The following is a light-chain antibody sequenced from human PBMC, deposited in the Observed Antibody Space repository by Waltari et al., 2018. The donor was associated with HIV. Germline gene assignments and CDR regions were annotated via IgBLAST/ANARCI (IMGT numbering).Light chain of an antibody. CDR3: QSYDSSLSGVV. J-gene: IGLJ2*01. Sequence: QSVLTQPPSVSGAPGQRVTISCTGSSSNIGAGYDVHWYQQLPGTAPKLLIYGNSKRPSGVPDRFAGSKSGTSASRAITGRQAEDEADYYCQSYDSSLSGVVFGGGTKLTVL. CDR1: SSNIGAGYD. CDR2: GNS. V-gene: IGLV1-40*01.